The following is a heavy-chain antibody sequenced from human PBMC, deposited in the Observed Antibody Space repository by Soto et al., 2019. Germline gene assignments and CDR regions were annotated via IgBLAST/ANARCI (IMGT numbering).Heavy chain of an antibody. V-gene: IGHV4-59*08. CDR3: ARALDWTFNY. CDR2: IHYDGST. D-gene: IGHD3-9*01. J-gene: IGHJ4*02. CDR1: GGSISSYY. Sequence: QVQLQESGPGLVKPSETLSLTCTVSGGSISSYYWSWIRQTPGKGLEWIGYIHYDGSTSYNPSLKSRVTVLVDTAKNQFSRRLSSVTAADTAMYYCARALDWTFNYWGQGALVTVSS.